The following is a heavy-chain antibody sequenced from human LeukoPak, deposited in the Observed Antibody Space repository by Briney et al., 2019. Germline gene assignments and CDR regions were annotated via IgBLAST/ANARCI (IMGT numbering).Heavy chain of an antibody. D-gene: IGHD4-17*01. V-gene: IGHV4-61*02. CDR1: GGSISGGSYY. J-gene: IGHJ3*02. Sequence: SETLSLTCAVSGGSISGGSYYWSGIRQPAGKGLEWIGRIYTSGSTNYNPSLKSRVTISVDTSKNQFSLKLSSVTAADTAVYYCARDRDYGDYVEAFDIWGQGTMLTVSS. CDR3: ARDRDYGDYVEAFDI. CDR2: IYTSGST.